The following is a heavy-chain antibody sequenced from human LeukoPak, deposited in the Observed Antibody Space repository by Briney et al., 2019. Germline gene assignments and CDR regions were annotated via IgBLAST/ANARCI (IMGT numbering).Heavy chain of an antibody. CDR1: GGSISSNSYY. D-gene: IGHD3-10*01. V-gene: IGHV4-39*01. J-gene: IGHJ3*02. Sequence: SETLSLTCTVSGGSISSNSYYWGWIRQPPGKGLEWIGSIYYSGSTYYNPSLKSRVTISVDTSKNQFSLKLSSVTAADTAVYYCARLRGVRGVIITAPDAFDIWGQGTMVTVSS. CDR2: IYYSGST. CDR3: ARLRGVRGVIITAPDAFDI.